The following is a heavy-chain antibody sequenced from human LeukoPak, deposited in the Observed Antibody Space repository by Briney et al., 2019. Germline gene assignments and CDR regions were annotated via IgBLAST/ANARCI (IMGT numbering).Heavy chain of an antibody. J-gene: IGHJ4*02. CDR1: GGTFSSYA. CDR3: ARDPPAGIAARPSFDY. V-gene: IGHV1-18*01. D-gene: IGHD6-6*01. CDR2: ISAYNGNT. Sequence: ASVKVSCKASGGTFSSYAISWVRQAPGQGLEWMGWISAYNGNTNYAQKLQGRVTMTTDTSTSTAYMELRSLRSDDTAVYYCARDPPAGIAARPSFDYWGQGTLVTVSS.